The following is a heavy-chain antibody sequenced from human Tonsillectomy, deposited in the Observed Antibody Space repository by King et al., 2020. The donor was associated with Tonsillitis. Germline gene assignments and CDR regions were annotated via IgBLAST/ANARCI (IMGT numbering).Heavy chain of an antibody. CDR1: GFTFSSYA. V-gene: IGHV3-23*04. J-gene: IGHJ4*02. CDR3: AKDISGYSYGWDFDY. D-gene: IGHD5-18*01. CDR2: ISGSGGST. Sequence: VQLVESGGGLVQPGGSLRLSCAASGFTFSSYAMSWVRQAPGKGLEWVSTISGSGGSTYYADSVKGRFTISRDNSKNSLYLQMNSLRAEDTAVYYCAKDISGYSYGWDFDYWGQGTLVTVSS.